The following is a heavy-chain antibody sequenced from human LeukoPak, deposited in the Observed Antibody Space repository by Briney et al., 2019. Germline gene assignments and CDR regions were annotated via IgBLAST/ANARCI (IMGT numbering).Heavy chain of an antibody. CDR2: IYYSGSI. CDR3: ARETTDYYFDY. D-gene: IGHD2/OR15-2a*01. CDR1: GGSISSGDYY. Sequence: PSQTLSLTCTVSGGSISSGDYYWSWIRQPPGKGLEWIGYIYYSGSIYYNPSLKSRVTISVDTSKNQFSLKLSSVTAADTAVYYCARETTDYYFDYWGQGTLVTVSS. V-gene: IGHV4-30-4*01. J-gene: IGHJ4*02.